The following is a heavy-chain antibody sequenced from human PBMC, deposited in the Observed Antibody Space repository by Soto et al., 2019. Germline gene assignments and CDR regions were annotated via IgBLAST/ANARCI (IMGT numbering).Heavy chain of an antibody. J-gene: IGHJ5*02. Sequence: QVQLVQSGAEVKKPGASVKVSCKASGYTFTSYGISWVRQAPGQGLEWMGWISAYNGNTNYAQKLQGRVTMTTDTSPSTAYMELRSLRSDDTAVYYCGRVVWGTAARGRWFEPWGPGNLVTVSS. CDR2: ISAYNGNT. CDR1: GYTFTSYG. V-gene: IGHV1-18*01. D-gene: IGHD2-2*01. CDR3: GRVVWGTAARGRWFEP.